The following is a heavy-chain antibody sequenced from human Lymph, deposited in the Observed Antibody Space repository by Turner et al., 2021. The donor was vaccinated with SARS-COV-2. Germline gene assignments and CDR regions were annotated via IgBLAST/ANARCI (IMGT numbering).Heavy chain of an antibody. CDR3: ARDTGGQVDV. D-gene: IGHD2-8*02. CDR1: GLNFSSDA. Sequence: QVQLVESGGGVVQPGRSLRLSCAASGLNFSSDAMPWVRQAPGKGLVWLAVISDDGSNKDYADSGKGRFTISRDNSKNTLYLQMNSLRAEDTDVYYCARDTGGQVDVWGQGTTVTVSS. J-gene: IGHJ6*02. V-gene: IGHV3-30-3*01. CDR2: ISDDGSNK.